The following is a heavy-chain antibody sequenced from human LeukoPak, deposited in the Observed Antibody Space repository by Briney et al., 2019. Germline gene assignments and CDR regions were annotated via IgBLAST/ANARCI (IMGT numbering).Heavy chain of an antibody. D-gene: IGHD3-10*01. Sequence: SETLSLTCTVSGYSISSDYCWGWIRQPPGKGLEWIGSIYHSGSASYNPSLKGRVTISVDTSNNQFSLKLSSVTAADTAVYYCARDLGSGSYYNDYWGQGTLVTVSS. CDR2: IYHSGSA. CDR1: GYSISSDYC. V-gene: IGHV4-38-2*02. J-gene: IGHJ4*02. CDR3: ARDLGSGSYYNDY.